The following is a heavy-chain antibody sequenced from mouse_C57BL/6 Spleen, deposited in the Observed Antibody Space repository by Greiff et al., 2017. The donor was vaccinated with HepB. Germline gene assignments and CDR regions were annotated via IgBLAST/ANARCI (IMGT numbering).Heavy chain of an antibody. CDR3: TTPYYDYTFDY. D-gene: IGHD2-4*01. V-gene: IGHV14-4*01. CDR2: IDPENGDT. Sequence: VHVKQSGAELVRPGASVKLSCTASGFNIKDDYMHWVKQRPEQGLEWIGWIDPENGDTEYASKFQGKATITADTSSNTAYLQLSSLTSEDTAVYYCTTPYYDYTFDYWGQGTTLTVSS. CDR1: GFNIKDDY. J-gene: IGHJ2*01.